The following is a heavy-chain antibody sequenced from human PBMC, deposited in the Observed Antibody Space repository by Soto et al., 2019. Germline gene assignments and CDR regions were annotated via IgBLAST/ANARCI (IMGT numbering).Heavy chain of an antibody. J-gene: IGHJ3*02. CDR1: GFTFSSYD. V-gene: IGHV3-13*01. Sequence: GGSLRLSCAASGFTFSSYDMHWVRQATGKGLEWVSAIGTAGDTYYPGSVKGRFTISRENAKNSLYLQMNSLRAGDTAVYYCARGLTYCSGGSCYSDVSFDIWGQGTMVTVSS. CDR3: ARGLTYCSGGSCYSDVSFDI. CDR2: IGTAGDT. D-gene: IGHD2-15*01.